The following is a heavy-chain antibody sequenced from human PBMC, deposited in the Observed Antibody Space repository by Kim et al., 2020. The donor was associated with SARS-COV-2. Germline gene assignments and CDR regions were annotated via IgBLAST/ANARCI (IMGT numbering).Heavy chain of an antibody. J-gene: IGHJ5*02. V-gene: IGHV4-34*01. CDR1: GGSFSGYY. CDR3: ARGLVYSSSSEWFDP. CDR2: INHSGST. D-gene: IGHD6-13*01. Sequence: SETLSLTCAVYGGSFSGYYWSWIRQPPGKGLEWIGEINHSGSTNYNPSLKSRVTISVDTSKNQFSLKLSSVTAADTAVYYCARGLVYSSSSEWFDPWGQGTLVTVSS.